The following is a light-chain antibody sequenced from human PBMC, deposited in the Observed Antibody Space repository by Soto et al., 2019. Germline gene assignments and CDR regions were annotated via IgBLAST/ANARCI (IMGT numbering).Light chain of an antibody. Sequence: QSALTQPASVSGSPGQSITVSCTGTSSDVGDYNYVSWYQHHPGKAPKLMIYEVSNRPSGVSNRFSGSKSGNTASLTISGLQAEDEADYYCSSYTSSSTLGVFGGGTKLTVL. V-gene: IGLV2-14*01. CDR2: EVS. J-gene: IGLJ2*01. CDR3: SSYTSSSTLGV. CDR1: SSDVGDYNY.